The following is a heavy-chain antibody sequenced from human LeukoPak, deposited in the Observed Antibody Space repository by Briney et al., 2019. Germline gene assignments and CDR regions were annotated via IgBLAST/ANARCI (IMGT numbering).Heavy chain of an antibody. CDR1: GFTFSSYG. Sequence: GGSLRLSCAASGFTFSSYGMHWVRQAPGKGLEWVAFIRYDGSNKYYADSVKGRFTISRDNSKNTLYLQMNGLRAEDTAVYYCAKVLRYFDWLLPPIDYWGQGTLVTVSS. V-gene: IGHV3-30*02. CDR3: AKVLRYFDWLLPPIDY. J-gene: IGHJ4*02. CDR2: IRYDGSNK. D-gene: IGHD3-9*01.